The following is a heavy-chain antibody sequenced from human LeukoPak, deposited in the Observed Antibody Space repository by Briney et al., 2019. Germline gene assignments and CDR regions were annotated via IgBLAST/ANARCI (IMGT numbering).Heavy chain of an antibody. V-gene: IGHV1-2*02. CDR2: INPNSGDT. CDR3: ARDLKMGYSSGRYSWGTGSSNDY. D-gene: IGHD6-19*01. J-gene: IGHJ4*02. Sequence: ASVKVSCKTSGYTFTGYYIHWVRQAPGQGLEWMGWINPNSGDTNYAQKLQGRVTMTTDTSTSTAYMELRSLRSDDTAVYYCARDLKMGYSSGRYSWGTGSSNDYWGQGTLVTVSS. CDR1: GYTFTGYY.